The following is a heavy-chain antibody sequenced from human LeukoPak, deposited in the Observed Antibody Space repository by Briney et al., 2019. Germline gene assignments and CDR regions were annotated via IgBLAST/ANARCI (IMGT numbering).Heavy chain of an antibody. J-gene: IGHJ4*02. Sequence: SETLSLTCTVSGGSISSGSYYWSWIWQPAGKGLEWIGRIYTSGSTNYNPSPKSRVTISVDTSKHQFSLKLSSVTAADTAVYYCARRYYYDSSGYDDWGQGTLVTVSS. V-gene: IGHV4-61*02. CDR3: ARRYYYDSSGYDD. CDR1: GGSISSGSYY. CDR2: IYTSGST. D-gene: IGHD3-22*01.